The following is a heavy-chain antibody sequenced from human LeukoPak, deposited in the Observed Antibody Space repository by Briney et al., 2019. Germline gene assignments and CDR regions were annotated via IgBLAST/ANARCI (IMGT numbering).Heavy chain of an antibody. CDR2: ISAYSGNT. V-gene: IGHV1-18*01. D-gene: IGHD3-10*01. CDR3: ARDRITMVRGVIINDAFDI. J-gene: IGHJ3*02. CDR1: GYTFTSYG. Sequence: ASVKVSCKASGYTFTSYGISWVRQAPGQGLEWMGWISAYSGNTNYAQKFQGRLTMTTDTSTSTAYMELRSLRSDDTAVYYCARDRITMVRGVIINDAFDIWGQGTTVTVSS.